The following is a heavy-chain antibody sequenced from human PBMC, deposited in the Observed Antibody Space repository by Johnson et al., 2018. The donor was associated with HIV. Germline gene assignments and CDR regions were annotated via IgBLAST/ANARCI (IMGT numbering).Heavy chain of an antibody. CDR3: ARDVTKDAFDI. CDR2: ISYDGSNK. D-gene: IGHD4-17*01. Sequence: VQLVESGGGVVQPGRSLRLSCAASGFTFSSYAMHWVRQAPGKGLEWVAVISYDGSNKYYADSVKGRFTISRDNSKNTLYLQMNSLRAEDTAVYYCARDVTKDAFDIWGHGTMVTVSS. CDR1: GFTFSSYA. J-gene: IGHJ3*02. V-gene: IGHV3-30*14.